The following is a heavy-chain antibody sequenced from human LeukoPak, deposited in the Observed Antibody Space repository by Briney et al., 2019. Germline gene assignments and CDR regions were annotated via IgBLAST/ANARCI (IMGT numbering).Heavy chain of an antibody. CDR1: GFTFSSYA. Sequence: GGSLRLSCAASGFTFSSYAMSWVRQAPGKGLEWVSAICGSGGSTYYAGSVKGRFTISRDNSKNTLYLQMNSLRAEDTAVYYCAKDSSRAVHDYWGQGTLVTVSS. CDR2: ICGSGGST. D-gene: IGHD1-1*01. CDR3: AKDSSRAVHDY. V-gene: IGHV3-23*01. J-gene: IGHJ4*02.